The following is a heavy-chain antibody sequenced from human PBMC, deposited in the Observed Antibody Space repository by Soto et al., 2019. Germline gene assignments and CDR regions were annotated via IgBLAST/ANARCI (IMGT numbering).Heavy chain of an antibody. CDR1: GFTFSSYA. CDR2: ISYDGSNK. V-gene: IGHV3-30*14. Sequence: GGSLRLSCAASGFTFSSYAMHWVRQAPGKGLEWVAVISYDGSNKYYADSVKGRFTISRDNSKNTLYLQMNSLRAEDTAVYYCARGGHTVEWLTVNYYYYYYMDVWGKGTTVTVSS. J-gene: IGHJ6*03. CDR3: ARGGHTVEWLTVNYYYYYYMDV. D-gene: IGHD3-3*01.